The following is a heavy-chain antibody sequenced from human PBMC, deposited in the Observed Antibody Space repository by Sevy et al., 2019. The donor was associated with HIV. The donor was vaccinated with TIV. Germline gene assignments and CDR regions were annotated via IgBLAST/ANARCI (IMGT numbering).Heavy chain of an antibody. V-gene: IGHV3-30-3*01. J-gene: IGHJ3*02. Sequence: GGSLRLSCAASGFTFSGYAMHWVRQAPGKGLEWVAVISYDGSNKYYADSVKGRFTISRDNSKNTLYLQMNSLRAEDTAVYYCARGNEFGAFDIWGQGTMVTVSS. CDR2: ISYDGSNK. D-gene: IGHD3-10*01. CDR1: GFTFSGYA. CDR3: ARGNEFGAFDI.